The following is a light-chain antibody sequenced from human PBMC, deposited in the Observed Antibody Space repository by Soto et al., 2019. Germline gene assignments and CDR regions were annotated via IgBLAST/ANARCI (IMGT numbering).Light chain of an antibody. CDR2: DVS. CDR1: SSDVGGYNY. CDR3: TSYTSSGTYV. V-gene: IGLV2-14*01. J-gene: IGLJ1*01. Sequence: QSALTQPAFVSGSPGQSITISCTGTSSDVGGYNYVSWHQQHPGKAPKLTIYDVSSRPSGVSNRFSASKSGNTASLTISGLQAEDEADYYCTSYTSSGTYVFGIGTKLTVL.